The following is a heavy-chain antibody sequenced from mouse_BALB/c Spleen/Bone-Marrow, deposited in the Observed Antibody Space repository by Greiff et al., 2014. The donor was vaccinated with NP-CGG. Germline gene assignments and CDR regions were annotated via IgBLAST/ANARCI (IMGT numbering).Heavy chain of an antibody. V-gene: IGHV1S33*01. D-gene: IGHD2-1*01. CDR1: GYTFTSYD. J-gene: IGHJ4*01. CDR2: IYPGDGST. Sequence: LVESGSELVKPGALVKISCKASGYTFTSYDINWVKQRPGQGLEWIGWIYPGDGSTKYNEKSKGKATLTADKSSSTAYMQLSSLTSENSAVYFCARRRIYYGNYDYAMDYWGQGTSVTVSS. CDR3: ARRRIYYGNYDYAMDY.